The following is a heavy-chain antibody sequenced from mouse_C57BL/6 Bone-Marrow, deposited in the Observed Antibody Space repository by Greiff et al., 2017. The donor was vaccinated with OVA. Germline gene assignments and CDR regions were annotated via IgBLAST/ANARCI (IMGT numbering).Heavy chain of an antibody. V-gene: IGHV1-81*01. D-gene: IGHD2-3*01. J-gene: IGHJ3*01. Sequence: QVQLKESGAELARPGASVKLSCKASGYTFTSYGISWVKQRTGQGLEWIGEIYPRSGNTYYNEKFKGKATLTADKSSSTAYMELRSLTSEDSAVYFCARFDGYYPGFAYWGQGTLVTVSA. CDR3: ARFDGYYPGFAY. CDR2: IYPRSGNT. CDR1: GYTFTSYG.